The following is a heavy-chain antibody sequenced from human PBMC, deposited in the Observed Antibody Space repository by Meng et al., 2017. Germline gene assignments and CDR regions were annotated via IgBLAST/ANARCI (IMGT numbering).Heavy chain of an antibody. Sequence: ASVNVSCKASGYTFTSYYMHWVRQAPGQGLEWMGIINPSRGSTSYEQKFQGRVTMTRDTSTSTVYMELGSLRSEDTAVYYCARTPSRRYYSGSETPRKYYYYYGMDVWGQGTTVTVSS. CDR2: INPSRGST. V-gene: IGHV1-46*01. CDR3: ARTPSRRYYSGSETPRKYYYYYGMDV. CDR1: GYTFTSYY. D-gene: IGHD3-10*01. J-gene: IGHJ6*01.